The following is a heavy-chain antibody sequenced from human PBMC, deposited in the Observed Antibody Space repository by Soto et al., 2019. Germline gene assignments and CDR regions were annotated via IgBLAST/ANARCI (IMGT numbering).Heavy chain of an antibody. V-gene: IGHV4-4*02. CDR1: GGSINSPNW. J-gene: IGHJ4*02. CDR2: IFHGGRT. Sequence: QVQLQESGPGLVKPSGTLSLTCGVSGGSINSPNWWNWVRQPPGKGLEWIGEIFHGGRTNYNPSLKSRVIISVDKSKNQFSLRLSSVTAADTAVYYCARRPGGSHSYYFDFWGQGTLVTVSS. CDR3: ARRPGGSHSYYFDF. D-gene: IGHD1-26*01.